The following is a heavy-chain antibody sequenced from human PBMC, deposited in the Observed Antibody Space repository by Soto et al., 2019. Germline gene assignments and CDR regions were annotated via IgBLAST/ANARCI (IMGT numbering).Heavy chain of an antibody. CDR1: GFAFGYYY. D-gene: IGHD3-22*01. V-gene: IGHV3-11*01. CDR2: IDSDDGIT. CDR3: VRPYYSSSWFPFDR. Sequence: GGPLSLSCAASGFAFGYYYMSWIRTAPGKGLEWVSYIDSDDGITHYTDSVKGRFTISRDDAKKSLYLQMNSLRVEDTALYYCVRPYYSSSWFPFDRWGQGTLVTVSS. J-gene: IGHJ5*02.